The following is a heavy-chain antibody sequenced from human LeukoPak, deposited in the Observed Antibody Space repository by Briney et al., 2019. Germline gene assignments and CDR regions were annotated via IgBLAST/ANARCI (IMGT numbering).Heavy chain of an antibody. J-gene: IGHJ4*02. CDR3: ARDGVFGELGVDY. D-gene: IGHD1-26*01. CDR1: GYTFTGYY. CDR2: INPSGGST. V-gene: IGHV1-46*01. Sequence: ASVKVSCKASGYTFTGYYMHWVRQAPGQGLEWMGIINPSGGSTSYAQKFQGRVTMTRDTSTSTVYMELRSLRSDDTAVYYCARDGVFGELGVDYWGQGTLVTVSS.